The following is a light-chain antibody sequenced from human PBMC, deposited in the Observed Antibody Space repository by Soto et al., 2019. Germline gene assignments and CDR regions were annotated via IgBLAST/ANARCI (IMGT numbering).Light chain of an antibody. Sequence: EIVMTQSPATLSVSPGERATLSCRASQSVNSNLAWYQQKPGQAPRLLISGASTRATGIPARFSGSRSETEFILTISSLQSEDFAVYYCQQYNNWWTFGQGTKVEMK. CDR1: QSVNSN. J-gene: IGKJ1*01. CDR2: GAS. CDR3: QQYNNWWT. V-gene: IGKV3-15*01.